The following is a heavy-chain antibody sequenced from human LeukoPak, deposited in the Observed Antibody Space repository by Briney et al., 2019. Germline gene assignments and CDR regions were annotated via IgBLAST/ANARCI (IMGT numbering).Heavy chain of an antibody. CDR2: IYSTGST. D-gene: IGHD6-13*01. V-gene: IGHV4-4*07. CDR1: GGSISSYY. CDR3: ARQIASAGTAGFDF. J-gene: IGHJ4*02. Sequence: SETLSLTCTVSGGSISSYYWSWIRQPAGKGLEWIGRIYSTGSTNYNPSLKSWVIMSVDTSKNQFSLRLRSVTAADTAVYYCARQIASAGTAGFDFWGQGALVTVSS.